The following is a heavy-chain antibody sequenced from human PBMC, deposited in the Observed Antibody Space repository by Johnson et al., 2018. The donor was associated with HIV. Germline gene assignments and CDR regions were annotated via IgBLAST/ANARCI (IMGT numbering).Heavy chain of an antibody. D-gene: IGHD7-27*01. V-gene: IGHV3-15*01. Sequence: EVQLVESGGGLVKPGGSLRLSCAASGFSFNNAWMSWVRQAPGRGLEWVGLIHSEVDDGTTDYAAPVQGRFAISRDDSKPLLYLQMNSLKTEDTAGYYCTTDGGLGSFDIWGQGTMVAVSS. CDR1: GFSFNNAW. CDR3: TTDGGLGSFDI. CDR2: IHSEVDDGTT. J-gene: IGHJ3*02.